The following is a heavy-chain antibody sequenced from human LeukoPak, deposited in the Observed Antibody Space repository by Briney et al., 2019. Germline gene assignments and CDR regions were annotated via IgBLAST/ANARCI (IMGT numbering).Heavy chain of an antibody. CDR3: ARSPHILTGENFDY. Sequence: ASVKVSCKASGHTFTGYYMHWVRQAPGQGLEWMGWINPSSGGTNYAQKFQGRVTMTRDTSITTAYMEMSRLRSDDTALYYCARSPHILTGENFDYWGQGTLVTVSS. J-gene: IGHJ4*02. CDR1: GHTFTGYY. CDR2: INPSSGGT. D-gene: IGHD3-9*01. V-gene: IGHV1-2*02.